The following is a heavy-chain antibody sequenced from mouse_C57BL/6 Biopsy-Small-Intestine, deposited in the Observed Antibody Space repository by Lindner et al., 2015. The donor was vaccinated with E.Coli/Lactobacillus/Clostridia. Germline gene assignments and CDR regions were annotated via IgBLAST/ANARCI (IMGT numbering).Heavy chain of an antibody. D-gene: IGHD4-1*01. J-gene: IGHJ3*01. CDR1: GYTFTSYD. CDR2: IYPRDGSI. V-gene: IGHV1-85*01. Sequence: VQLQESGPELVKPGASVKLSCKASGYTFTSYDINRVKQRPGQGLEWIGWIYPRDGSIQYNEKFKGKATLTVDTSSSTAYMELHSLTSEDSAVYFCTPRDVGFAYWGQGTLVTVSA. CDR3: TPRDVGFAY.